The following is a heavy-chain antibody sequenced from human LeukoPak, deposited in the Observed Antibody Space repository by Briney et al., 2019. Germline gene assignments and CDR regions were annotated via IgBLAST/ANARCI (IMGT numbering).Heavy chain of an antibody. CDR2: IAYDGSSK. V-gene: IGHV3-30*03. Sequence: PAGSLRLSCAASGFTFRAYAFHWVRQAPGKGLEWVAFIAYDGSSKYYADSVKGRFIIFRDYSKNTVHLQMNSLRGDDTAIYYCARDGVTRRYNTYYYMDVWGEGTTVAVSS. D-gene: IGHD1-1*01. CDR1: GFTFRAYA. J-gene: IGHJ6*03. CDR3: ARDGVTRRYNTYYYMDV.